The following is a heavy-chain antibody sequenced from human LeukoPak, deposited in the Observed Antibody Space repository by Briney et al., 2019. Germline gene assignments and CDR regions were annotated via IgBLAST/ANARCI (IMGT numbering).Heavy chain of an antibody. CDR1: GFTLNSYS. Sequence: GGSVRLSCAASGFTLNSYSLNWVRQAPGKGLEGVSYISGSSSTIYYADSLKGRFTFSRDNPKNSLYLQMNTVLADDAAVFYCARAGYCSGGSCIRSFDPWGQGTLVTVSS. CDR3: ARAGYCSGGSCIRSFDP. J-gene: IGHJ5*02. D-gene: IGHD2-15*01. V-gene: IGHV3-48*01. CDR2: ISGSSSTI.